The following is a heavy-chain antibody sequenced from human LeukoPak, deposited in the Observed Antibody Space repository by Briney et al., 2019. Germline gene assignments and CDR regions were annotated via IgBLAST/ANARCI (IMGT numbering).Heavy chain of an antibody. D-gene: IGHD1-26*01. J-gene: IGHJ4*02. V-gene: IGHV4-4*02. CDR2: IYHSGST. Sequence: PSGTLSPTCAVSGGSISSSNWWSWVRQPPGKGLEWIGEIYHSGSTNYNPSLKSRVTILVDKSKNQFSLKLSSVTAADTAVYYCAIQAQYSGTPVDYWGQGTLVTVSS. CDR1: GGSISSSNW. CDR3: AIQAQYSGTPVDY.